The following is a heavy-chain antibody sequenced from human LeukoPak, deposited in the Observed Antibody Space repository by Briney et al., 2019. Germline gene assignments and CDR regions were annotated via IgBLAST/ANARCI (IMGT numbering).Heavy chain of an antibody. CDR2: IIPIFGTA. CDR1: RGTFSNYA. Sequence: SVKVSCKASRGTFSNYAISWVRQAPGQGLEWMGGIIPIFGTANYAQKFQGRVTITADESTSTAYMELSSLRSEDTAVYYCARDRPGRYCSSTSCYTASPFDPWGQGTLVIVSS. V-gene: IGHV1-69*13. J-gene: IGHJ5*02. D-gene: IGHD2-2*02. CDR3: ARDRPGRYCSSTSCYTASPFDP.